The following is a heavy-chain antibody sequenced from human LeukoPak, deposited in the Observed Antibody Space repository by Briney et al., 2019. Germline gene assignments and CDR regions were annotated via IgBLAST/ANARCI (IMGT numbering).Heavy chain of an antibody. CDR2: ILFDGSIK. J-gene: IGHJ4*02. CDR1: GFTFSSYA. V-gene: IGHV3-30-3*01. CDR3: ARDSSWYYFDY. D-gene: IGHD6-19*01. Sequence: GGSLRPSCAASGFTFSSYAMHWVRQAPGKGLEWVAVILFDGSIKYYADSVKGRFTISRDNSKNTLYVQMNSLRAEDTAVYYCARDSSWYYFDYWGQGTLVTVSS.